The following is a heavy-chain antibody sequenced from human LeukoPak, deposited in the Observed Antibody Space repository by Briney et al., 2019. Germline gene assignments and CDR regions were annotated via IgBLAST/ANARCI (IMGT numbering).Heavy chain of an antibody. CDR2: INHSGST. CDR1: GFTFSSYW. D-gene: IGHD1-26*01. J-gene: IGHJ4*02. CDR3: ARLRIVGATKGEFFDY. V-gene: IGHV4-34*01. Sequence: GSLRLSCAASGFTFSSYWMSWVRQPPGKGLEWIGEINHSGSTNYNPSLKSRVTISVDTSKNQFSLKLSSVTAADTAVYYCARLRIVGATKGEFFDYWGQGTLVTVSS.